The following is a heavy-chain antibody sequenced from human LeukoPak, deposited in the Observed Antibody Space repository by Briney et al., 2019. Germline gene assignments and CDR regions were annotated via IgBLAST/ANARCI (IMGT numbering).Heavy chain of an antibody. V-gene: IGHV3-53*01. CDR3: AKFHGRLLWFGEDAFDI. J-gene: IGHJ3*02. D-gene: IGHD3-10*01. Sequence: GGSLRLACEASGCDVGSNYMNWVRQAPGRGLEWVSLFYSGGYWGTTTNYADSVKGRFTISRDNSKNTLYLQMNSLRAEDTAVYYCAKFHGRLLWFGEDAFDIWGQGTMVTVSS. CDR1: GCDVGSNY. CDR2: FYSGGYWGTTT.